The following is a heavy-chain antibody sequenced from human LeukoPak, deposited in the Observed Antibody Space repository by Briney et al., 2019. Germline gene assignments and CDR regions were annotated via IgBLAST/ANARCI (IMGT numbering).Heavy chain of an antibody. V-gene: IGHV3-23*01. J-gene: IGHJ4*02. CDR3: AKGRAVRGYCSSTSCYFPADY. CDR1: GFTFSSFA. CDR2: LSGGAGNT. Sequence: PGGSLRLSCAASGFTFSSFAMSWVRQAPGKGLEWVSTLSGGAGNTYYADSVKGRFTISRDNSKNTLYLQINSLRAEDTAVYYCAKGRAVRGYCSSTSCYFPADYWGQGTLVTVSS. D-gene: IGHD2-2*01.